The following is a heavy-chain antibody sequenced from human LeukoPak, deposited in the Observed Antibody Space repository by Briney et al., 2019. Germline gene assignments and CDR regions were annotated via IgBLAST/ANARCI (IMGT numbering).Heavy chain of an antibody. CDR3: ARVRDYNTPYFWFFEDY. CDR1: GGSFSGYY. J-gene: IGHJ4*02. D-gene: IGHD3-16*01. Sequence: SETLSLACAVYGGSFSGYYWVWIRQPPGKGLEWMGEIKHSGSTNYNPSLKSRVTISVDTSKNQFSLKLSSVTAADTAVYYCARVRDYNTPYFWFFEDYWGQGTLVTVSS. V-gene: IGHV4-34*01. CDR2: IKHSGST.